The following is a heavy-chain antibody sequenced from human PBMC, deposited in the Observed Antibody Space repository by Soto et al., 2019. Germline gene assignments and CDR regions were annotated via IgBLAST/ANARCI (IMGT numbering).Heavy chain of an antibody. CDR2: INHSGST. CDR1: GGSFSGYY. J-gene: IGHJ4*02. Sequence: QVQLQQWGAGLLKPSETLSLTCAVYGGSFSGYYWSWIRQPPGKGLEWIGEINHSGSTNYNPSLKSRGTIAVDTSKNQFSLKLSSVTAADTAVYDCARDHLCGAPQTFDYWGQGTLVTVSS. CDR3: ARDHLCGAPQTFDY. V-gene: IGHV4-34*01. D-gene: IGHD2-21*01.